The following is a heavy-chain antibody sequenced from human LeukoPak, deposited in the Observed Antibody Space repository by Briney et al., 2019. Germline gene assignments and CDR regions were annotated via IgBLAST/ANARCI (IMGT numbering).Heavy chain of an antibody. V-gene: IGHV1-2*02. J-gene: IGHJ6*03. D-gene: IGHD3-10*01. Sequence: ASVKVSCKASGYTFTGYYMHWVRQAPGQGLEWMGWINPNSGGTNYAQKFQGRVTMTRDTSISTAYMELSRLRSDDTAVCYCARDRAEGTYYGKYYMDVWGKGTTVTISS. CDR1: GYTFTGYY. CDR2: INPNSGGT. CDR3: ARDRAEGTYYGKYYMDV.